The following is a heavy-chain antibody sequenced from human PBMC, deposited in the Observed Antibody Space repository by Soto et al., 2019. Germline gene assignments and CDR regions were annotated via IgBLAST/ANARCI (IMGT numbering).Heavy chain of an antibody. CDR3: ARDSGKGAYFDY. J-gene: IGHJ4*01. CDR1: GFTFSDHY. Sequence: EVQLVESGGGLVQPGGSQRLSCVASGFTFSDHYMYWVRQAPGKGLEWVGRIRNKANSYTTDYAASVKGRFTISRDDSKDSLYLQMNSLKPEDTAIYYCARDSGKGAYFDYWGHGTLATVSS. V-gene: IGHV3-72*01. CDR2: IRNKANSYTT. D-gene: IGHD1-26*01.